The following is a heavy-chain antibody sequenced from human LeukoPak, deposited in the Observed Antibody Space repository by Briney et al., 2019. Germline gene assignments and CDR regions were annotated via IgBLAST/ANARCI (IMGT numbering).Heavy chain of an antibody. V-gene: IGHV4-59*08. CDR3: ARQSIGSAGANRRPHYFDY. CDR2: IYYSGST. Sequence: PSETLSLTCTVSGGSISSYYWSWIRQPPGKGLEWIGYIYYSGSTNYNPSLKSRVTISVDTSKNQFSLKLSSVTAADTAVYYCARQSIGSAGANRRPHYFDYWGQGTLVTVSS. J-gene: IGHJ4*02. D-gene: IGHD1-26*01. CDR1: GGSISSYY.